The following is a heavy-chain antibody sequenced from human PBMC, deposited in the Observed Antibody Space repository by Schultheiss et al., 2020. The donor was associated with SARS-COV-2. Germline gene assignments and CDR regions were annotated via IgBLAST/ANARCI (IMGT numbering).Heavy chain of an antibody. D-gene: IGHD6-13*01. CDR2: IYTSGST. CDR1: GGSISSYY. CDR3: ARIQQLVTGPRSYYYYGMDV. V-gene: IGHV4-4*07. Sequence: SETLSLTCTVSGGSISSYYWSWIRQPAGKGLEWIGRIYTSGSTNYNPSLKSRVTMSVDTSKNQFSLKLSSVTAADTAVYYCARIQQLVTGPRSYYYYGMDVWGQGTTVTVSS. J-gene: IGHJ6*02.